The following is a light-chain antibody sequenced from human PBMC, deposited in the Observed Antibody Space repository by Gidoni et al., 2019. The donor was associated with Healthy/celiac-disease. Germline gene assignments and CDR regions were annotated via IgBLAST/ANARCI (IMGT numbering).Light chain of an antibody. J-gene: IGKJ3*01. Sequence: EIVLTQSPAPLSLAPGERATLSCRASQSVSCYLAWYQQKPGQAPRLLHDDASNRATGIPARCSGSGSAKDFTRTISSLDAEDFADYYCQKRSNSCTFGPGTKVDIK. CDR3: QKRSNSCT. CDR2: DAS. CDR1: QSVSCY. V-gene: IGKV3-11*01.